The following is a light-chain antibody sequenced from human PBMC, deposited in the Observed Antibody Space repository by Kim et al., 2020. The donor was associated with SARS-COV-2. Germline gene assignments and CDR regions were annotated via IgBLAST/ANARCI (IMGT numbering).Light chain of an antibody. Sequence: VALGTTVSTTCQGDSLSSYYATWYQQKPGPAPILVIYGKNNRPSGIPDRFSGSSSGNTASLTITGTQAGDEAYYYCNSRDSNDNVVFGGGTQLTVL. CDR1: SLSSYY. V-gene: IGLV3-19*01. CDR3: NSRDSNDNVV. CDR2: GKN. J-gene: IGLJ2*01.